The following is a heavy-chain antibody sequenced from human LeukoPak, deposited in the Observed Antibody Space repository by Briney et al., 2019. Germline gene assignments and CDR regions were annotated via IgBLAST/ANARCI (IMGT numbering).Heavy chain of an antibody. CDR2: IYHSGGT. D-gene: IGHD3-16*01. CDR1: GGSISSGDYS. J-gene: IGHJ4*02. Sequence: SETLSLTCAVSGGSISSGDYSWSWFRQPPGKGLEWIGYIYHSGGTSYNPSLKSRVTISVDRSKNQFSLKLTSVTAADTAVYYCARDTEIGGVTFDYWGQGTLVTVSS. CDR3: ARDTEIGGVTFDY. V-gene: IGHV4-30-2*01.